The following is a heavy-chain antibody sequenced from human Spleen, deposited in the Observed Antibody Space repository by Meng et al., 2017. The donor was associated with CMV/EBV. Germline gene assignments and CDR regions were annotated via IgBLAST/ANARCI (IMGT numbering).Heavy chain of an antibody. D-gene: IGHD3-3*01. J-gene: IGHJ4*02. V-gene: IGHV3-48*03. CDR2: ISSSGSLI. CDR3: AKENARFSEWLPLDY. Sequence: GESLKISCAASGFTFSSYEMNWVRQAPGKGLEWVSYISSSGSLIYYADSVKGRFTISRDNAKNSLYLQMISLRADDTAVYYCAKENARFSEWLPLDYWGQGALVTVSS. CDR1: GFTFSSYE.